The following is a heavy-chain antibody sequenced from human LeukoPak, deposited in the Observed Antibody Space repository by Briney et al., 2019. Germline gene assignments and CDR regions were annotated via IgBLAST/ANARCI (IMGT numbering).Heavy chain of an antibody. J-gene: IGHJ4*02. CDR2: ISSSGTTI. CDR1: GSTFRDYY. Sequence: SPRASCPSPGSTFRDYYMSWNRQSRGKGLDWLSYISSSGTTIYYADSVKGRFTISRDNAKNSLYLQMNSLRAEDTAVYYCARETRVRWTDYWGQGILVTVSS. D-gene: IGHD5-24*01. CDR3: ARETRVRWTDY. V-gene: IGHV3-11*04.